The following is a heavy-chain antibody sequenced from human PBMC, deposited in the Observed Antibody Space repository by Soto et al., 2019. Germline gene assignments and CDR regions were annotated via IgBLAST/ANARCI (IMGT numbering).Heavy chain of an antibody. CDR3: AKVSRFPGGLRSRF. CDR2: ISGSSGGST. V-gene: IGHV3-23*01. Sequence: EVQLLESGGTLVQPGGSLRLSCAASGFTFSTYAMNWVRQAPGKGLEWVSYISGSSGGSTYYADSVKGRFTISRDNSKNPLFLQMNSLRVDDTAVYFCAKVSRFPGGLRSRFWGQGSLVTVSS. J-gene: IGHJ4*02. D-gene: IGHD3-10*01. CDR1: GFTFSTYA.